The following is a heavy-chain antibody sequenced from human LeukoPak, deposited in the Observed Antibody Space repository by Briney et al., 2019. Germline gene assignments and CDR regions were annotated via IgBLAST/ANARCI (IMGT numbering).Heavy chain of an antibody. D-gene: IGHD2-21*01. CDR2: IKQDGSEK. V-gene: IGHV3-7*01. CDR3: ARAPQIVVVIDFDY. CDR1: GFTFSSYW. Sequence: GGSLRLSRAASGFTFSSYWMSWVRQAPGKGLEWVANIKQDGSEKYYVDSVKGRFTISRDNAKNSLYLQMNSLRAEDTAVYYCARAPQIVVVIDFDYWGQGTLVTVSS. J-gene: IGHJ4*02.